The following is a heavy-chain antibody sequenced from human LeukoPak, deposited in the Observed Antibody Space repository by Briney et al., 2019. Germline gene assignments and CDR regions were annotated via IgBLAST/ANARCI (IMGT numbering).Heavy chain of an antibody. D-gene: IGHD2-2*02. CDR1: GGSISSYY. CDR2: IYYSGST. Sequence: PSETLSLTCTVSGGSISSYYWSWIRQPPGKGLEWIGYIYYSGSTNYNPSLKSRVTISVDTSKNQFSLKLSSVTAADTAVYYCARAVVVPAAINYYYYYVDVWGKGTTVTISS. J-gene: IGHJ6*03. V-gene: IGHV4-59*01. CDR3: ARAVVVPAAINYYYYYVDV.